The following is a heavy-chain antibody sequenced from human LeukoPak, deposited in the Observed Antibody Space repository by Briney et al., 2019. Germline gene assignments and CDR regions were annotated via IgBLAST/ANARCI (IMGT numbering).Heavy chain of an antibody. V-gene: IGHV4-34*01. CDR1: GGSFSGYY. CDR2: INHSGST. CDR3: ARGKRY. Sequence: SETLSLTCAVYGGSFSGYYWSWIRQPPGKGLEWIGEINHSGSTNYNPSLKSRVTISVDTSKNQFSLKLSSVTAADTAVYYCARGKRYWGQGTLVTVSS. J-gene: IGHJ4*02. D-gene: IGHD5-24*01.